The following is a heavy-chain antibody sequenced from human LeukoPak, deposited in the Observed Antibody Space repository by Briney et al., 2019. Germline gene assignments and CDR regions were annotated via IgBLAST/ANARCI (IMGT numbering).Heavy chain of an antibody. CDR1: GFTFSNAW. CDR2: IKSNSNGGTT. Sequence: GGSLRLSCAASGFTFSNAWMNWVRQAPGEGLEWVGRIKSNSNGGTTDYAASVKGRFTISRDDSKNTVYLQMNSLKTEDTAVYYCLWWDYWGQGTLVTVSS. CDR3: LWWDY. J-gene: IGHJ4*02. D-gene: IGHD2-21*01. V-gene: IGHV3-15*01.